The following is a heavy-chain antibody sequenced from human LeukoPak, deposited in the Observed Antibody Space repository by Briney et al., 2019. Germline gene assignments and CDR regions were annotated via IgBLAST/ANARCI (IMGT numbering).Heavy chain of an antibody. CDR1: GGAVNGYY. CDR2: IYYSGST. Sequence: SETLSLTCIVSGGAVNGYYWSWIRQPPGKGLEWIGYIYYSGSTDYNPSLKSRLTMSIDTSKNQFSLRLSSVTAADTAVYYCARVSDSSGYSVFDSWGQGTLVTVSS. CDR3: ARVSDSSGYSVFDS. V-gene: IGHV4-59*02. J-gene: IGHJ4*02. D-gene: IGHD3-22*01.